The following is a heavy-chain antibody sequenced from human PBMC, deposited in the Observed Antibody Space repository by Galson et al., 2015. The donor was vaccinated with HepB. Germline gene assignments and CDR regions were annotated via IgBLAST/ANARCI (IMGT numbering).Heavy chain of an antibody. Sequence: SLRLSCAASGFTFSSYSMNWVRQAPGKGLEWVSSIGSSSTYIYYADSVKGRFTISRDNAKNSLYLQMNSLRVEDTAIYFCAKDLTAFGSWGQGTLVTVSS. CDR3: AKDLTAFGS. CDR1: GFTFSSYS. J-gene: IGHJ4*02. CDR2: IGSSSTYI. D-gene: IGHD1-20*01. V-gene: IGHV3-21*04.